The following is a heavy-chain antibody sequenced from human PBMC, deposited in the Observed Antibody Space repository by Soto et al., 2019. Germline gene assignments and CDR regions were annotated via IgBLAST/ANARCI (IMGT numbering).Heavy chain of an antibody. CDR3: ARKVLGSTSRPDWWYFEL. J-gene: IGHJ2*01. D-gene: IGHD2-2*01. V-gene: IGHV3-23*01. Sequence: EVQLLESGGGLVQPGGSLRLSCVGSGFTFINYAMNWVRQTPGKGLEWVSTISGGGDRAFDADTVKGRFTISRDNSKNTVNVQMNSLRADDTAVYYCARKVLGSTSRPDWWYFELWGRGTLVTVSS. CDR1: GFTFINYA. CDR2: ISGGGDRA.